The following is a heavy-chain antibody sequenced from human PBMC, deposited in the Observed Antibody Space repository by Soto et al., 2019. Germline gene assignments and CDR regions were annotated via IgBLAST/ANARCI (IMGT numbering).Heavy chain of an antibody. V-gene: IGHV3-23*01. CDR1: GFTISTYA. CDR3: AKDAVYRDGLWLMDS. J-gene: IGHJ5*02. CDR2: VTGSGSQI. Sequence: LRLSCAASGFTISTYAMTWVRQAPGKGLECVSGVTGSGSQIYYADSVKGRFTISKDNSKNTLYLQMSSLREEDTALYYCAKDAVYRDGLWLMDSWGQGTLVTVSS. D-gene: IGHD2-21*01.